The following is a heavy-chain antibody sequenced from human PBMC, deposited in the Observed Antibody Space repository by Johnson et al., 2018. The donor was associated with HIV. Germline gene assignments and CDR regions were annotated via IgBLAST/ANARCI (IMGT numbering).Heavy chain of an antibody. CDR2: ISSSRSTI. CDR1: GFSFSDYY. V-gene: IGHV3-11*01. J-gene: IGHJ3*02. D-gene: IGHD3-10*01. CDR3: AREKPRLVQGVLDAFDI. Sequence: QVQLVESGGGLVQPGRSLRLSCAASGFSFSDYYMSWIRQAPGKGLEWVSYISSSRSTIYSADSVKGRFTISRDNAKKSLFLLMNSLRAEDPAVYYCAREKPRLVQGVLDAFDIWGQGTMVTVSS.